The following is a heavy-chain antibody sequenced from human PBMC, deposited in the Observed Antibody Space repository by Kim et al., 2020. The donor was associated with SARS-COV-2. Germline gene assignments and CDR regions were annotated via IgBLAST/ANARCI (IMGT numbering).Heavy chain of an antibody. J-gene: IGHJ5*02. CDR2: MNPNSGNT. D-gene: IGHD3-9*01. CDR1: GYTFTSYD. Sequence: ASVKVSCKASGYTFTSYDINWVRQATGQGLEWMGWMNPNSGNTGYAQKFQGRVTMTRNTSISTAYMELSSLRSEYTAVYYCARGGYYDILTGYYLFDPWGQGTLVTVSS. V-gene: IGHV1-8*01. CDR3: ARGGYYDILTGYYLFDP.